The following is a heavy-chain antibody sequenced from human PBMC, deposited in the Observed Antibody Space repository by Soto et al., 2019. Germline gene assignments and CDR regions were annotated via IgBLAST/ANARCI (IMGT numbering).Heavy chain of an antibody. Sequence: GASVKVSCKASGYSFTSYGFSWVRQAPGQGLEWLGWISAKSGNTRYAQKFQGRVTLTTDTSTSTAYMELRSLRADDTAVYYCARSGRRQVAAKSSTSDYWGQGTLVTVSS. D-gene: IGHD2-15*01. CDR1: GYSFTSYG. CDR2: ISAKSGNT. CDR3: ARSGRRQVAAKSSTSDY. J-gene: IGHJ4*02. V-gene: IGHV1-18*01.